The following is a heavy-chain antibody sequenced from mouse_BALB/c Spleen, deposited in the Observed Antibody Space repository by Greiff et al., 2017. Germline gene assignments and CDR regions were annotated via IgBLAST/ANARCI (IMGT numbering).Heavy chain of an antibody. D-gene: IGHD2-4*01. J-gene: IGHJ3*01. Sequence: DVHLVESGPGLVKPSQSLSLTCTVTGYSITSDYAWNWIRQFPGNKLEWMGYISYSGSTSYNPSLKSRISITRDTSKNQFFLQLNSVTTEDTATYYCARGDYKAWFAYWGQGTLVTVSA. V-gene: IGHV3-2*02. CDR2: ISYSGST. CDR1: GYSITSDYA. CDR3: ARGDYKAWFAY.